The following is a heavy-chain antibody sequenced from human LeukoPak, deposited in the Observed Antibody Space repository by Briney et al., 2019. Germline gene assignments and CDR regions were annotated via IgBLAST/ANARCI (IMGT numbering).Heavy chain of an antibody. CDR1: GFTVITND. J-gene: IGHJ4*02. CDR2: LYSDGNT. Sequence: GGSLGLSCAASGFTVITNDMTWVRQAPGKGLEWVSVLYSDGNTKYADSVQGRFTISRDNSKNTLYLEMNSLSPDDAAVYYCARGVEPLAANTLAYWGQGTLVTVSS. V-gene: IGHV3-53*01. D-gene: IGHD1-14*01. CDR3: ARGVEPLAANTLAY.